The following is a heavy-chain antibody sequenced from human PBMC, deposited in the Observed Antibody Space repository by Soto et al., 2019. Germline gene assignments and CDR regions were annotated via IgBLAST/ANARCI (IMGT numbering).Heavy chain of an antibody. V-gene: IGHV2-5*02. D-gene: IGHD5-12*01. J-gene: IGHJ3*02. CDR2: IYWDDDK. CDR1: GFSLSTSGVG. CDR3: AQSSPGWLQGAFDI. Sequence: QITLKESGPTLVKPTQTLTLTCTFSGFSLSTSGVGVGWIRQPPGKALEWLALIYWDDDKRYSPSLKSRLTITKDTSKNQVVLTMTNMDPVDTATYYCAQSSPGWLQGAFDIWGQGTMVTVSS.